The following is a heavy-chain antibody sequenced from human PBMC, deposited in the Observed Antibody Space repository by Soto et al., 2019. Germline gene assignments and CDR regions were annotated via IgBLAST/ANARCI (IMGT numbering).Heavy chain of an antibody. Sequence: EVQLLESGGGLVQPGGSLRLSCAVSGFSFTSYVMSWVRQAPGKGLEWVSGISGSGGSTYYADSVKGRFTISRDNSKNTLYLQMNSLRAGDTAVYYCAKGLSYNSDFDYWGQGTLVTVSS. J-gene: IGHJ4*02. V-gene: IGHV3-23*01. CDR1: GFSFTSYV. D-gene: IGHD6-19*01. CDR3: AKGLSYNSDFDY. CDR2: ISGSGGST.